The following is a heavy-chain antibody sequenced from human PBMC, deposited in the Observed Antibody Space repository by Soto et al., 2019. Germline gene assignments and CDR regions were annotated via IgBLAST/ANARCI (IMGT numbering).Heavy chain of an antibody. J-gene: IGHJ3*01. V-gene: IGHV1-18*01. CDR1: GYTFTSYG. D-gene: IGHD6-19*01. Sequence: QVQLVQSGAEVKKPGASVKVSCKASGYTFTSYGISWVRQAPGQGLEWMGWISAYNGNTNYAQKLQGRVTMTTDTSTSTAYTELRSLRSDDTAVYYCARDSQYSSGQGRLGLWGQGTMVTVSS. CDR2: ISAYNGNT. CDR3: ARDSQYSSGQGRLGL.